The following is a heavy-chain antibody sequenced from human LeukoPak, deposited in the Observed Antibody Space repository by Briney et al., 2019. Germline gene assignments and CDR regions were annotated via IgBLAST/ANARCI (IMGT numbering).Heavy chain of an antibody. D-gene: IGHD1-26*01. V-gene: IGHV4-39*07. Sequence: SETLSLTCTVSGDSISSTAYHWAWIRQPPGKGLEWIASVFHTGTTYYKPSLRSRVTISIDTSKHQFSLHLSYVTAADTAVYYSAREAAGATDYWGQGILVTVSS. CDR3: AREAAGATDY. CDR1: GDSISSTAYH. J-gene: IGHJ4*02. CDR2: VFHTGTT.